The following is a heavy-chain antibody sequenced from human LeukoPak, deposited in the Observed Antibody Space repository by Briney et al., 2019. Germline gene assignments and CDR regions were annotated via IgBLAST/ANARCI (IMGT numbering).Heavy chain of an antibody. CDR1: GGSISSSSYY. CDR2: IYYSGST. J-gene: IGHJ4*02. CDR3: ARGPGGRWLQLAFDY. V-gene: IGHV4-39*01. D-gene: IGHD5-24*01. Sequence: PSETLSLTCTVSGGSISSSSYYWGWIRQPPGKGLEWIGSIYYSGSTYYNPSLKSRVTISVDTSKNQFSLKLSSVTAADTAVYYCARGPGGRWLQLAFDYWGQGTLVTVSS.